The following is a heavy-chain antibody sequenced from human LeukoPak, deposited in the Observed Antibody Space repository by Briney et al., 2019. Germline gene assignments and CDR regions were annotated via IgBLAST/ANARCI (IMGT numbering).Heavy chain of an antibody. Sequence: GGSLRLSRAASGFTFSSYSMNWVRQAPGKGLEWVSYISSSGRSILYADSVKGRFTVSRDNAKNSLYLQMNNLRAEDTAVYYCGREIPSGSYAPDYWGQGILVIVSS. CDR3: GREIPSGSYAPDY. J-gene: IGHJ4*02. V-gene: IGHV3-21*05. D-gene: IGHD1-26*01. CDR1: GFTFSSYS. CDR2: ISSSGRSI.